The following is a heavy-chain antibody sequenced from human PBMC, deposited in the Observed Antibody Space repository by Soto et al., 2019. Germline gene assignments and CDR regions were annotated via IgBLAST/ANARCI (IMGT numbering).Heavy chain of an antibody. Sequence: EVQLLESGGGVVQPGGSLRLSCAASGFTFSSYVMSWVRQAPGKGLEWVSIISGSGGSTYYADSVKGRFTISRDNSKNTLYLQMNNLSAEDTAVYYCAKGFSLGTSASKGAFDIWGQGTMVTVSS. J-gene: IGHJ3*02. CDR2: ISGSGGST. D-gene: IGHD1-26*01. V-gene: IGHV3-23*01. CDR3: AKGFSLGTSASKGAFDI. CDR1: GFTFSSYV.